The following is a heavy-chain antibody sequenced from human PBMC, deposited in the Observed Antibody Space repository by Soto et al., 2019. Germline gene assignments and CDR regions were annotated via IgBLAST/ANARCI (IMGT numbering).Heavy chain of an antibody. D-gene: IGHD6-13*01. CDR3: ARAGSSSWDMDV. Sequence: LRLSCAASGFTFNTYAMHWVRQAPGKGLEWVAVLSYDGNIKYYAASVKGRFTISRDNSKNTVYLQMNSLRTEDTALYYCARAGSSSWDMDVWGQGTTVTVSS. J-gene: IGHJ6*02. V-gene: IGHV3-30-3*01. CDR1: GFTFNTYA. CDR2: LSYDGNIK.